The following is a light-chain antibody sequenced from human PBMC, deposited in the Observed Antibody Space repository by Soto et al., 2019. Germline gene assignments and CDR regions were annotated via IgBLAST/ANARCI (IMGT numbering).Light chain of an antibody. J-gene: IGKJ1*01. CDR2: GTS. V-gene: IGKV3-20*01. CDR1: ERIYSAY. CDR3: QQYGSSRPWT. Sequence: EVVLTHSPGTLSLSRGERATLSCRAIERIYSAYLGWYQQKPGQAPRLLIYGTSSRATGIPDRFSGSGSGTDFTLTISRLEPEDFAVYYCQQYGSSRPWTFGQGTKVDIK.